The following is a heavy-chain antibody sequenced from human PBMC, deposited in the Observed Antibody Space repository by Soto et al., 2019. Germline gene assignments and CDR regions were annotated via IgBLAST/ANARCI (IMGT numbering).Heavy chain of an antibody. CDR3: ARDWGGQQQLVFYYFDY. D-gene: IGHD6-13*01. J-gene: IGHJ4*02. CDR2: ISYDGSNK. CDR1: GFTFSSYA. Sequence: GGSLRLSCAASGFTFSSYAMHWVRQAPGKGLEWVAVISYDGSNKYYADSVKGRFTISRDNSKNTLYLQMNSLRAEDTAVYYCARDWGGQQQLVFYYFDYWGQGTLVTVSS. V-gene: IGHV3-30-3*01.